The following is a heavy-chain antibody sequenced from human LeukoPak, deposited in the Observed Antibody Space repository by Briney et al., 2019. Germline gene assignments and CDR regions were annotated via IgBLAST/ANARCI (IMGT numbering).Heavy chain of an antibody. J-gene: IGHJ4*02. V-gene: IGHV1-24*01. CDR1: GYTLTELS. D-gene: IGHD1-26*01. Sequence: ASVKVSCKVSGYTLTELSMHWVRQAPGKGREWMGGFDPEDGETIYAQKFQGRVTMTEDTTTDTAYMELSSLRSEDTAVYYCATDTPGSYGSYDYWGQGTLVTVSS. CDR2: FDPEDGET. CDR3: ATDTPGSYGSYDY.